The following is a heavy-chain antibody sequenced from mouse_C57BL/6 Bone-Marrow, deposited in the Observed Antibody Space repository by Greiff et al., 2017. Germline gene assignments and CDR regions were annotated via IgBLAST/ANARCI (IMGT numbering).Heavy chain of an antibody. CDR3: ARGRGRLRAWFAY. J-gene: IGHJ3*01. Sequence: QVQLQQPGAELVKPGASVKLSCKASGYTFTSYWMHWVKQRPGRGLEWIGRIDPNSGGNKYNEKFKSKATLTVDKPSSTAYMQSSSLTADDAAVYDCARGRGRLRAWFAYWGQGTLVTVSA. V-gene: IGHV1-72*01. D-gene: IGHD2-4*01. CDR2: IDPNSGGN. CDR1: GYTFTSYW.